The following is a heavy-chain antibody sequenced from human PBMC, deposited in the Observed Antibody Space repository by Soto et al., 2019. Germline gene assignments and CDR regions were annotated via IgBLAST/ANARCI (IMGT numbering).Heavy chain of an antibody. J-gene: IGHJ3*02. Sequence: VQLLESGGNLIQPGGSLRLSCAASGFTFRNYAMSWVRQAPGAGPEWVSGISGSGGRTYYADSVKGRFTISRDNSNNALFLQMNSLRAEDTALYYCAKDPYGDYVGAFDIWGRGTMVTVSS. CDR2: ISGSGGRT. CDR3: AKDPYGDYVGAFDI. V-gene: IGHV3-23*01. D-gene: IGHD4-17*01. CDR1: GFTFRNYA.